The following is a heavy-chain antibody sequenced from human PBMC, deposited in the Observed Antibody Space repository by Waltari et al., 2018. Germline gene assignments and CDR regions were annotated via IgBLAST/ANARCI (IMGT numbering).Heavy chain of an antibody. D-gene: IGHD3-22*01. CDR3: ATYYYHSSGYYSNWFDP. CDR2: VDPKNGDT. J-gene: IGHJ5*02. Sequence: EVQLVQSGAEVKKPGATVKISCKASGYTFSDYFMHWVQQAPGKGLEWVGRVDPKNGDTKYAAKFQGRVTITADTSIDTTYMEVSSLRPEDTAVYYCATYYYHSSGYYSNWFDPWGQGTLVTVSS. V-gene: IGHV1-69-2*01. CDR1: GYTFSDYF.